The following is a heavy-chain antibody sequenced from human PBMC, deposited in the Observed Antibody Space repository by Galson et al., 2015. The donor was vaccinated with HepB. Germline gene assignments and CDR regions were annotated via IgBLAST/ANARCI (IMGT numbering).Heavy chain of an antibody. CDR3: ARERGPGGCDY. Sequence: SVKVSCKASGYIFSSYYIHWVRQAPGQGLEWMGIINPSGGYTNYAQKLEGRVAMTRDTSTSTVYMELSSLRSEDTALYYCARERGPGGCDYWGQGTLVSVSS. CDR1: GYIFSSYY. V-gene: IGHV1-46*04. J-gene: IGHJ4*02. D-gene: IGHD4-23*01. CDR2: INPSGGYT.